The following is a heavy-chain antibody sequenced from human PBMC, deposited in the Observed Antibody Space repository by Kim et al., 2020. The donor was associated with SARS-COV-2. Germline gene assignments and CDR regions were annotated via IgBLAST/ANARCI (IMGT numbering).Heavy chain of an antibody. CDR1: GFTFSSYG. CDR2: IWYDGSNK. J-gene: IGHJ6*02. V-gene: IGHV3-33*01. Sequence: GGSLRLSCAASGFTFSSYGMHWVRQAPGKGLEWVAVIWYDGSNKYYADSVKGRFTISRDNSKNTLYLQMNSLRAEDTAVYYCARDCGGDCHYYYGMDVWGQGTTVTVSS. CDR3: ARDCGGDCHYYYGMDV. D-gene: IGHD2-21*02.